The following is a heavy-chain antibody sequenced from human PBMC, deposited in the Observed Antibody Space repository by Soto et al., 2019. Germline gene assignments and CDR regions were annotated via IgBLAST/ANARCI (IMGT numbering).Heavy chain of an antibody. V-gene: IGHV4-30-4*01. CDR3: ARGIVEDWNYSGWFDP. CDR1: GGSISSGDYY. Sequence: PSETLSLTCTVSGGSISSGDYYWSWFRQPPGKGLEWIGYIYYSGSTYYNPSLKSRVTISVDTSKNQFSLKLSSVTAADTAVYYCARGIVEDWNYSGWFDPWGQGTLVTVSS. J-gene: IGHJ5*02. D-gene: IGHD1-7*01. CDR2: IYYSGST.